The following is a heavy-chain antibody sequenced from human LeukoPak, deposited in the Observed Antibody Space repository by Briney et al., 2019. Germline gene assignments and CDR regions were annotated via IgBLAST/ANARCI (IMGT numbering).Heavy chain of an antibody. V-gene: IGHV4-59*13. CDR1: GGSISSYY. CDR3: ARASGSYWGRDYYYGMDV. CDR2: IYYSGST. Sequence: KTSETLSLTCTVSGGSISSYYWSWIRQPPGKGLEWIGKIYYSGSTNYNPSLKSRVTISVDTSKNQFSLKLSSVTAADTAVYYCARASGSYWGRDYYYGMDVWGQGTTVTVSS. D-gene: IGHD1-26*01. J-gene: IGHJ6*02.